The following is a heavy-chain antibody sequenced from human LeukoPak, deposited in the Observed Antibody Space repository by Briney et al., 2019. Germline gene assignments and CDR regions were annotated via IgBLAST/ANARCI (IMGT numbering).Heavy chain of an antibody. CDR1: GGSFSGYC. J-gene: IGHJ4*02. CDR2: INHSGST. V-gene: IGHV4-34*01. CDR3: ARLNRRYCSGGSCYSYYFDY. Sequence: PSETLSLTCAVYGGSFSGYCWSWIRQPPGKGLEWIGEINHSGSTNYNPSLKSRVTISVDTSKNQFSLKLSSVTAADTAVYYCARLNRRYCSGGSCYSYYFDYWGQGTLVTVPS. D-gene: IGHD2-15*01.